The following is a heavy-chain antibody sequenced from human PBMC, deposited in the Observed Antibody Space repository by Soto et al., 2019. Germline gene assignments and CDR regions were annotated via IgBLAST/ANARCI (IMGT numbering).Heavy chain of an antibody. V-gene: IGHV4-39*01. CDR1: GGSISSSSYY. J-gene: IGHJ6*03. CDR2: IYYSGST. D-gene: IGHD6-6*01. CDR3: ARHDGSSRLYYCYSYMDV. Sequence: SETLSLTCTVSGGSISSSSYYWGWIRQPPGKGLEWIGSIYYSGSTYYNPSLKSRVTISVDTSKNQFSLKLSSVTAADTAVYYCARHDGSSRLYYCYSYMDVWGNGTTVTVSS.